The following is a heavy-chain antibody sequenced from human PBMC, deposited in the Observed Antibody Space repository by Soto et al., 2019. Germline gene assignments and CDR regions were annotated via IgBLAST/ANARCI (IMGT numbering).Heavy chain of an antibody. J-gene: IGHJ6*02. CDR1: GFTFSDYY. CDR3: AREYSTPPGYYYGMDV. V-gene: IGHV3-11*06. D-gene: IGHD2-2*01. CDR2: ISSSSSYT. Sequence: QVQLVESGGGLVKPGGSLRLSCAASGFTFSDYYMSWIRQAPGKGLEWVSYISSSSSYTNYADSVKGRFTISRDNAKNSLYLQMNSLRAEDTAVYYCAREYSTPPGYYYGMDVWGQGTTVTVSS.